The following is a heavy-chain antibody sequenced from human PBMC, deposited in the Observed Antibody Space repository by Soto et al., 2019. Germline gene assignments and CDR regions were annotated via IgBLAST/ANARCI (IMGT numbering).Heavy chain of an antibody. CDR3: ADGGEWSFNFDY. CDR1: VFTFISYP. CDR2: ISGSGDNT. Sequence: GGSLRLSCASSVFTFISYPMRWVRQAPGKGLEWVSSISGSGDNTYYPDSVKGRFTISRDNSKNTLYLQMSSLRAEDTAVYYCADGGEWSFNFDYWGQGTLVTAPQ. D-gene: IGHD2-8*01. J-gene: IGHJ4*02. V-gene: IGHV3-23*01.